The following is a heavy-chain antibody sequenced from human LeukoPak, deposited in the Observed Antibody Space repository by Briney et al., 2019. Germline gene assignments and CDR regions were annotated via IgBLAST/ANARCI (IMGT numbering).Heavy chain of an antibody. J-gene: IGHJ4*02. CDR1: GFTFNDYA. D-gene: IGHD3-10*01. CDR3: AKDRVLWVGNYFFDY. V-gene: IGHV3-9*01. CDR2: ISWNGGSI. Sequence: GGSLRLSCAASGFTFNDYAMHWVRQAPGKGLEWVSGISWNGGSIGYADSVKGRFTISRDNAKNSLYLQMNSLRAEDTAVYYCAKDRVLWVGNYFFDYWGQGTLVTVSS.